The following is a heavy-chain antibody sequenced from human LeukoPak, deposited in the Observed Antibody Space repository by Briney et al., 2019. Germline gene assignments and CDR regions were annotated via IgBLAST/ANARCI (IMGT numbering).Heavy chain of an antibody. CDR2: IYYSGST. CDR1: GGSISSYY. CDR3: ARDNWNYGSSMDV. Sequence: SETLSLTCTVSGGSISSYYWSWIRQPPGKGLEWIGYIYYSGSTNYNPSLKSRVTISVDTSKNQFSLKLSSVTAANTAVYYCARDNWNYGSSMDVWGQGTTVTVSS. D-gene: IGHD1-7*01. V-gene: IGHV4-59*01. J-gene: IGHJ6*02.